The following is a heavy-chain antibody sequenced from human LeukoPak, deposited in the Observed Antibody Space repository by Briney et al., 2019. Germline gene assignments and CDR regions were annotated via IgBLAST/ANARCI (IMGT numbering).Heavy chain of an antibody. V-gene: IGHV4-61*02. J-gene: IGHJ6*03. CDR2: IYTSGST. CDR3: ARGIYTVTTSPSYYYYMDV. D-gene: IGHD4-11*01. CDR1: GGSISSGSYY. Sequence: SQTLSLTCTVSGGSISSGSYYWSWIRQPAGKGLEWIGRIYTSGSTNYNPSLKSRVTISVDTSKNQFSLKLSSVTAADTAVYYCARGIYTVTTSPSYYYYMDVWGKGTTVTVSS.